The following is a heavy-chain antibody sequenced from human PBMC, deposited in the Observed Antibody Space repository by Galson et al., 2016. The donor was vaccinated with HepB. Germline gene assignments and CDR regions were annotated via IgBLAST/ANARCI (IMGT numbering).Heavy chain of an antibody. J-gene: IGHJ6*02. CDR2: ISYSGST. CDR3: ARHGDLSSSSWPPTRKFPAAFRENPAVRTLDV. CDR1: GGFVTSSNYY. D-gene: IGHD6-13*01. V-gene: IGHV4-61*01. Sequence: ETLSLTCSVSGGFVTSSNYYWSWVRQPPGKGLEWIGYISYSGSTDYNPSLISRVTISRDTSKNQFSLKVTSVTAADTAVYYCARHGDLSSSSWPPTRKFPAAFRENPAVRTLDVWGQGTTVTVSS.